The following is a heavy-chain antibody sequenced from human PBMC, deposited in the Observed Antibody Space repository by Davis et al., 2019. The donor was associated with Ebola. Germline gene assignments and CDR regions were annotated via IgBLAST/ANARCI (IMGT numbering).Heavy chain of an antibody. D-gene: IGHD3-10*01. J-gene: IGHJ5*02. CDR3: SGSGSPPEP. Sequence: PSETLSLTCTVSGGSISSSSYYWGWIRQPPGKGLEWIGSIYYSGSTNYNPSLKSRVTISVDTSKNQFSLKLSSVTAADTAVYYCSGSGSPPEPWGQGTLVTVSS. CDR2: IYYSGST. CDR1: GGSISSSSYY. V-gene: IGHV4-39*07.